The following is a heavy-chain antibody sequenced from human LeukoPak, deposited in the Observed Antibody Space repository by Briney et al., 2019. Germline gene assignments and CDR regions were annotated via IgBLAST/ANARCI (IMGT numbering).Heavy chain of an antibody. CDR1: GGSISSYY. CDR2: IYYSGST. Sequence: SETLSLTCTVSGGSISSYYWGWIRQPPGKGLGWVGYIYYSGSTNYNPSLKSRVTISVSTSKNQFSLKLSSVTAADTAVYYCARASPGDFWSGYSAGYFDYWGQGTLVTVSS. V-gene: IGHV4-59*01. CDR3: ARASPGDFWSGYSAGYFDY. J-gene: IGHJ4*02. D-gene: IGHD3-3*01.